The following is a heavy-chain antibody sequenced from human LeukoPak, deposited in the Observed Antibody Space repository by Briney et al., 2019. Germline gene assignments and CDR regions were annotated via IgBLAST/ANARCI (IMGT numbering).Heavy chain of an antibody. CDR3: ARDSLLRGSGWDYWYFDL. J-gene: IGHJ2*01. Sequence: SETLSLTCTVSGGSVSKGNYYWSWIRQPPGKGLEWIGNMHYSGSTNYNPSLKSRVTISVARTMNQFSLLLSSATAQDSALYYCARDSLLRGSGWDYWYFDLWGRGTLVTVSS. D-gene: IGHD6-25*01. CDR1: GGSVSKGNYY. CDR2: MHYSGST. V-gene: IGHV4-61*01.